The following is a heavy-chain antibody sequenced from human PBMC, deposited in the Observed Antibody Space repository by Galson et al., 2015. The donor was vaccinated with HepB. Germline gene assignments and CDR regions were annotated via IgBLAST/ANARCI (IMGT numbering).Heavy chain of an antibody. J-gene: IGHJ6*02. CDR3: AKGWSAVFYDMDV. Sequence: SLRLSCAASGFTFSSYAINWVRQAPGKGLEWVSGISGSGGRTHYADSVKGRFTISRDNSKNTLYLQMNSLRAEDTAVYYCAKGWSAVFYDMDVWGQGTTVIVSS. CDR2: ISGSGGRT. D-gene: IGHD2-8*01. CDR1: GFTFSSYA. V-gene: IGHV3-23*01.